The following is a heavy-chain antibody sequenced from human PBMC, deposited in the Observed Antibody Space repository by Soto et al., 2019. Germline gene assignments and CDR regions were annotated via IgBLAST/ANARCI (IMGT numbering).Heavy chain of an antibody. V-gene: IGHV1-69*08. J-gene: IGHJ4*02. CDR2: IIPILGIA. CDR3: ARDRGDGDNWN. D-gene: IGHD3-3*01. CDR1: GGTFSTYS. Sequence: QVQLVQSGAEVKKPGSSVKVSCKASGGTFSTYSISWVRQAPGQGIEWMGRIIPILGIANHAEKFQGRVTITADKSTSIAYMGLSSLRSEDTAVYYCARDRGDGDNWNWGQGTLVIVSS.